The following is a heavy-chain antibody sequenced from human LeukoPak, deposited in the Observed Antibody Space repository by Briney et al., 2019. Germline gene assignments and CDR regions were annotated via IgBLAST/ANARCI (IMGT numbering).Heavy chain of an antibody. V-gene: IGHV1-46*01. J-gene: IGHJ4*02. CDR3: ARQDGVGELLFAFDY. CDR2: INPTGGST. D-gene: IGHD3-10*01. Sequence: ASVKVSCKASGYTFTSYYIHWVRQAPGQGLEWMGLINPTGGSTSYAQKFQGRVTITRDTSTSTVYMELSSLRSEDTAVYYCARQDGVGELLFAFDYWGQGTLVTVSS. CDR1: GYTFTSYY.